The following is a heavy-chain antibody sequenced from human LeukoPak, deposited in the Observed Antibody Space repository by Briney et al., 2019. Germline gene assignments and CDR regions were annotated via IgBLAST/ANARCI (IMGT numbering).Heavy chain of an antibody. D-gene: IGHD3-10*01. Sequence: SETLSLTCTVSGGSISSYYWSWIRQPPGKGLESIGYIYYSGSTIYNPSLKSRVTISVDTSKTQSSLKLTSVTAADTAVYYCARLPSGTLNPPFDYWGQGSLVTVSS. V-gene: IGHV4-59*08. CDR3: ARLPSGTLNPPFDY. J-gene: IGHJ4*02. CDR2: IYYSGST. CDR1: GGSISSYY.